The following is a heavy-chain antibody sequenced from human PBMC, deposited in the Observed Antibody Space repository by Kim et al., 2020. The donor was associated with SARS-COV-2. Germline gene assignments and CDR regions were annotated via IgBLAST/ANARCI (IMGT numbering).Heavy chain of an antibody. CDR3: ARDYTDLYDFWSGLEYYFDY. D-gene: IGHD3-3*01. CDR2: INTNTGNP. J-gene: IGHJ4*02. V-gene: IGHV7-4-1*02. CDR1: GYTFTSYA. Sequence: ASVKVSCKASGYTFTSYAMNWVRQAPGQGLEWMGWINTNTGNPTYAQGFTGRFVFSLDTSVSTAYLQISSLKAEDTAVYYCARDYTDLYDFWSGLEYYFDYWGQGTLVTVSS.